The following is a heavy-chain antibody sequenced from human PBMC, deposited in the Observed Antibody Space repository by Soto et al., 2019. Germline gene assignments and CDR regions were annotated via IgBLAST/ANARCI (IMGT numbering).Heavy chain of an antibody. J-gene: IGHJ3*02. CDR1: GYTLTELS. CDR3: ATDLVADTPYAFDI. V-gene: IGHV1-24*01. D-gene: IGHD6-19*01. CDR2: FDPEDGET. Sequence: ASVKVSCKVSGYTLTELSMHWVRQAPGKGLEWMGGFDPEDGETIYAQKFQGRVTMTEDTSTDKAYMELSSLRSEDTAVYYCATDLVADTPYAFDIWGQGTMVTVSS.